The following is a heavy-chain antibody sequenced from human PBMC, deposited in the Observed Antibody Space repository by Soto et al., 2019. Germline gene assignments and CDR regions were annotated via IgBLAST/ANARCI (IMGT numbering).Heavy chain of an antibody. Sequence: SETLSLTCTVSGGSMSSGGYYWSWIRQHPGKGLEWIGYIYYSGSTYYNPSLKSRVTISVDTSKNQFSLKLSSVTAADTAVYYCARVTEYYYGSGSYYHFDYWGQGTLVTVSS. V-gene: IGHV4-31*03. D-gene: IGHD3-10*01. CDR3: ARVTEYYYGSGSYYHFDY. CDR2: IYYSGST. CDR1: GGSMSSGGYY. J-gene: IGHJ4*02.